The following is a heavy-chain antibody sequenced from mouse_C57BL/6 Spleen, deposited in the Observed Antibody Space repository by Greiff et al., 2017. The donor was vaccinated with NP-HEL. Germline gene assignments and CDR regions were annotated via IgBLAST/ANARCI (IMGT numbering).Heavy chain of an antibody. J-gene: IGHJ2*01. CDR1: GFTFSSYA. CDR2: ISDGGSYT. V-gene: IGHV5-4*01. D-gene: IGHD2-2*01. Sequence: EVQLMESGGGLVKPGGSLKLSCAASGFTFSSYAMSWVRQTPEKRLEWVATISDGGSYTYYPDNVKGRFTISRDNAKNNLYLQMSHLKSEDTAMYYCARSVWLDYFDYWGQGTTLTVSS. CDR3: ARSVWLDYFDY.